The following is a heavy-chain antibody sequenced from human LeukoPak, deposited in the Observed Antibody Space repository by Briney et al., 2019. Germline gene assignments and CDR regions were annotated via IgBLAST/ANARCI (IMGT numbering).Heavy chain of an antibody. V-gene: IGHV4-61*02. J-gene: IGHJ3*02. CDR2: IHARGNT. CDR3: ARVPSYDSSGYLVLDAFDI. CDR1: GGSISSGDYF. D-gene: IGHD3-22*01. Sequence: PSETLSLTCTVSGGSISSGDYFWSWIRQPAGKTLEWIGRIHARGNTDYNPSLKSRVTISVDKSKNQFSLKLSSVTAADTAVYYCARVPSYDSSGYLVLDAFDIWGQGTMVTVSS.